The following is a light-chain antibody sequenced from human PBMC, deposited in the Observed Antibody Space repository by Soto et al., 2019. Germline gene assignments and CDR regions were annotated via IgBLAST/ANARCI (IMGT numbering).Light chain of an antibody. J-gene: IGLJ2*01. CDR1: SSNIGKNY. CDR2: DTS. Sequence: QSVLTQPPSVSAAPGQKVTISCSGASSNIGKNYVSWYQQLPGAAPKLVIFDTSKRPSGIPDRFSGSKSGTSAALDITALQTGDEADYYCGTWDTSLSAVVFGGGTKLTVL. CDR3: GTWDTSLSAVV. V-gene: IGLV1-51*01.